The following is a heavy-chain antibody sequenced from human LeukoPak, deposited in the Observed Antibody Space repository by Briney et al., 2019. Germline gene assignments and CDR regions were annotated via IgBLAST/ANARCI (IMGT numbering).Heavy chain of an antibody. D-gene: IGHD1-1*01. CDR2: ISGSGGHT. Sequence: GGSLRLSCAASGFTFSTYAMSWVRQAPGKGLEWVSAISGSGGHTYYADSVKGRFTISRDNSKNTLYLQMNRLRAEDTAVYYCAKPAGDNQDGRYFDYWGQGTLVTVSS. V-gene: IGHV3-23*01. CDR1: GFTFSTYA. CDR3: AKPAGDNQDGRYFDY. J-gene: IGHJ4*02.